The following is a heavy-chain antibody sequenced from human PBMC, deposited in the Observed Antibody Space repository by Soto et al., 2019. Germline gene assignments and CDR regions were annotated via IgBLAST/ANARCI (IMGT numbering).Heavy chain of an antibody. CDR1: GASISSSY. CDR2: VYYRGST. Sequence: SETLSLTCTVSGASISSSYWSWIRQSPGKGLEWIGYVYYRGSTKYNPSLKSRVTISVDTSKNQFSLKLSSVTAADTAVYYCVRGYYDSNGQSNVFGIWGQGTMVTVSS. V-gene: IGHV4-59*01. J-gene: IGHJ3*02. D-gene: IGHD3-22*01. CDR3: VRGYYDSNGQSNVFGI.